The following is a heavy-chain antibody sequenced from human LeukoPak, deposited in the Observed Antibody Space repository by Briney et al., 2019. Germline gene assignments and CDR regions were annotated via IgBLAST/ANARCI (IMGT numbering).Heavy chain of an antibody. CDR2: IYYSGST. CDR1: GGSISSYY. J-gene: IGHJ6*03. CDR3: ARENSVRGPYYYDSSGYSHMDV. D-gene: IGHD3-22*01. Sequence: SETLSLTCTVSGGSISSYYWSWIRQPPGKGLEWIGYIYYSGSTNYNPSLKSRVTISVDTSKNQFSLKLSSVTAADTAVYYCARENSVRGPYYYDSSGYSHMDVWGKGTTVTISS. V-gene: IGHV4-59*01.